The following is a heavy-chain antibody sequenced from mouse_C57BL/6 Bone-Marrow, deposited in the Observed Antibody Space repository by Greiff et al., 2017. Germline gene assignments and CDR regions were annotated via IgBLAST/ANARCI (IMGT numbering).Heavy chain of an antibody. Sequence: EVQLQQSGPELVKPGASVKISCKASGYSFTDYYMNWVKQSTGKSLEWIGVINPNYGTTSYNQKFKGKATLTVDQSSSPAYMLLNSLTSEDSAVYYCGSRYNGDLYALDYWGQGNSVTVSS. V-gene: IGHV1-39*01. CDR1: GYSFTDYY. CDR2: INPNYGTT. D-gene: IGHD2-13*01. J-gene: IGHJ4*01. CDR3: GSRYNGDLYALDY.